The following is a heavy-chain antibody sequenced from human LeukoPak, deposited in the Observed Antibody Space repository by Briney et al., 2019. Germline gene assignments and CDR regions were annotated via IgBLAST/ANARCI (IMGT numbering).Heavy chain of an antibody. V-gene: IGHV4-59*01. Sequence: SKTLSLTCTVSGGSSSSYYWSWIRQPPGKGLEWIGYIYYSGSTNYNPSLKSRVTISVDTSKNQFSLKLSSVTAADTAVYYCARGPNGWWLRDGYYYYMDVWGKGTTVTVSS. J-gene: IGHJ6*03. CDR3: ARGPNGWWLRDGYYYYMDV. CDR1: GGSSSSYY. CDR2: IYYSGST. D-gene: IGHD2-15*01.